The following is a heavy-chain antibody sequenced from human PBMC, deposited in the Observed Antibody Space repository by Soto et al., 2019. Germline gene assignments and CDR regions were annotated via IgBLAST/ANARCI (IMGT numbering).Heavy chain of an antibody. J-gene: IGHJ6*03. CDR1: GYTFTSYG. CDR2: ISAYNGNT. CDR3: ARDSIAVAGPWLPHYMDV. D-gene: IGHD6-19*01. Sequence: QVQLVQSGAEVKKPGASVKVSCKASGYTFTSYGISWVRQAPGQGLEWMGWISAYNGNTNYAQKLQGRVTMTTDTSTSTAYMELRSLRADDTAVYSCARDSIAVAGPWLPHYMDVWDKGTTVTVSS. V-gene: IGHV1-18*01.